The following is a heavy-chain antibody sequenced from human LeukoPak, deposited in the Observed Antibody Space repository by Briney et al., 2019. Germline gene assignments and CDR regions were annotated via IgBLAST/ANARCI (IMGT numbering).Heavy chain of an antibody. V-gene: IGHV1-69*01. CDR3: ASIDYYDSSGYSDY. CDR1: GGTFSSYA. Sequence: SVKASCKASGGTFSSYAISWVRQAPGQGLEWMGGIIPIFGTANYAQKFQGRVTITADESTSTAYMELSSLRFEDTAVYYCASIDYYDSSGYSDYWGQGTLVTVSS. CDR2: IIPIFGTA. D-gene: IGHD3-22*01. J-gene: IGHJ4*02.